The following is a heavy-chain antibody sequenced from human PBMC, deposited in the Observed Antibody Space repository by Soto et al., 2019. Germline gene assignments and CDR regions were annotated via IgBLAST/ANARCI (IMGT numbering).Heavy chain of an antibody. V-gene: IGHV1-2*02. D-gene: IGHD5-12*01. CDR3: ARENWGYVD. J-gene: IGHJ4*02. Sequence: QAQLVQSGAEAKRPGTSVKVSCKLSGYTFTNYFHWIRQAPGHGLEWVGWMNPNDGDRQAARKFQVRVTLTRDTFITTADMELSSLTSVDTAVNDCARENWGYVDWCQGTLVTVSS. CDR1: GYTFTNY. CDR2: MNPNDGDR.